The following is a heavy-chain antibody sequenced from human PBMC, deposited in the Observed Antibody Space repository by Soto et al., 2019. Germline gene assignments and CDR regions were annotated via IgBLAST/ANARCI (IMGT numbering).Heavy chain of an antibody. D-gene: IGHD5-18*01. CDR2: ISAYNGNT. J-gene: IGHJ4*02. CDR3: AGDAVDTAMGGPEGFDY. V-gene: IGHV1-18*04. CDR1: GYTFTSYG. Sequence: QVQLVQSGAEVKKPGASVKVSCKASGYTFTSYGISWVRQAPGQGLEWMGWISAYNGNTNYAQKLQGRVTMTTDTSTSTAYMELRSMRSDDTAVDYWAGDAVDTAMGGPEGFDYWGQGTLVTVSS.